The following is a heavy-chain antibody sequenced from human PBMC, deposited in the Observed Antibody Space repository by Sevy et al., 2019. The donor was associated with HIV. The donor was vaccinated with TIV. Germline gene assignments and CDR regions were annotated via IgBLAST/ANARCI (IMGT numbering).Heavy chain of an antibody. D-gene: IGHD3-10*01. CDR1: GGSISSYY. J-gene: IGHJ4*02. CDR2: INYSGST. Sequence: LETLSLTCTVSGGSISSYYWSWIQQPPGKALEWIGYINYSGSTNYNPSLKSRVTISVDTSKNQFSLKLSSVTAADTAVYYCARGPWFGELAPDYWGQGTLVTVSS. V-gene: IGHV4-59*01. CDR3: ARGPWFGELAPDY.